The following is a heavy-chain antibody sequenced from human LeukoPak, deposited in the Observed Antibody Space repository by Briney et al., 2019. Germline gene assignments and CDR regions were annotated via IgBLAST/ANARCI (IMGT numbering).Heavy chain of an antibody. CDR2: IYYSGST. J-gene: IGHJ3*02. V-gene: IGHV4-39*07. D-gene: IGHD3-16*01. CDR3: AREGGTKDDAFDI. Sequence: SETLSLTCTVSGGSISSSSYYWGWIRQPPGQGLEWIGSIYYSGSTYYNPSLKSRVTISVDTSKNQFSLKLSSVTAADTAVYYCAREGGTKDDAFDIWGQGTMVTVSS. CDR1: GGSISSSSYY.